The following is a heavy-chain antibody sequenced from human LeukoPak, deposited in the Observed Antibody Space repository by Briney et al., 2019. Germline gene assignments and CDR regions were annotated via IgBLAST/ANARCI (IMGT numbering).Heavy chain of an antibody. CDR2: IYSGGST. J-gene: IGHJ6*02. CDR3: ARDYPIYYYYGMDV. CDR1: GFTVSSNY. V-gene: IGHV3-66*01. Sequence: GGSLRLSCAASGFTVSSNYMSWLRQAPGKGLEWVSVIYSGGSTYYADSVKGRFTISRDNSKNTLYLQMNSLRAEDTAVYYCARDYPIYYYYGMDVWGQGTTVTVSS.